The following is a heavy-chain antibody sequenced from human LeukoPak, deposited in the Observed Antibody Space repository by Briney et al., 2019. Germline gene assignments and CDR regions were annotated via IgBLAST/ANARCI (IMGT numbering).Heavy chain of an antibody. CDR2: IWYDGSNK. V-gene: IGHV3-33*01. CDR3: AREAYIAVAGTDYYYYGMDV. CDR1: GFTFSSYG. Sequence: GGSLRLSCAASGFTFSSYGMHWVRQAPGKGLEWVAVIWYDGSNKYYAGSVKGRFTISRDNSKNTLYLQMNSLRAEDTAVYYCAREAYIAVAGTDYYYYGMDVWGKGTTVTVSS. J-gene: IGHJ6*04. D-gene: IGHD6-19*01.